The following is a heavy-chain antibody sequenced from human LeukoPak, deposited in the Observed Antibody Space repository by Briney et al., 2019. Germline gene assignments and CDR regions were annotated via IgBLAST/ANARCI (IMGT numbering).Heavy chain of an antibody. V-gene: IGHV3-23*01. D-gene: IGHD6-19*01. J-gene: IGHJ4*02. CDR3: AKVPSSGWYPNEYYFDY. Sequence: PGGSLKLSCAASGFTFSSYAMSWVRQAPGKGLEWVSAISGSGGSTYYADSVKGRFTISRDNSKNTLYLQKNSLRAEDTAVYYCAKVPSSGWYPNEYYFDYWGQGTLVTVSS. CDR2: ISGSGGST. CDR1: GFTFSSYA.